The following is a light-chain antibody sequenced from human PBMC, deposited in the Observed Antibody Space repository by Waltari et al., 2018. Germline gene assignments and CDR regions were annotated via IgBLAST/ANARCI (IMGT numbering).Light chain of an antibody. CDR1: SSDVGGYDL. CDR3: ISCTSSSTWV. Sequence: QSALTQPASVSGSPGQSITISCTGTSSDVGGYDLVSWYQQHPGKAPKLITYDVSNRPSGVSNRFSGSKSGNTASLTISGLQAEDEADYYCISCTSSSTWVFGGGTKLTVL. V-gene: IGLV2-14*03. J-gene: IGLJ3*02. CDR2: DVS.